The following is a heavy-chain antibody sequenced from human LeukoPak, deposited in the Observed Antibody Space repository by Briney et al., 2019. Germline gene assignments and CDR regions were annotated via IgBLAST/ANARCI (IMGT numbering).Heavy chain of an antibody. V-gene: IGHV1-46*01. J-gene: IGHJ5*02. Sequence: GASVKVSCKASGYTFTSYYMHWVRQAPGQGLEWMGLINPTGGSTGYAQKFLGRVTMTRDMSTSTDYMELSSLRSEDTAIYYCARDNSVGDNAWWFDPWGQGTLVTVSS. CDR2: INPTGGST. D-gene: IGHD1-26*01. CDR3: ARDNSVGDNAWWFDP. CDR1: GYTFTSYY.